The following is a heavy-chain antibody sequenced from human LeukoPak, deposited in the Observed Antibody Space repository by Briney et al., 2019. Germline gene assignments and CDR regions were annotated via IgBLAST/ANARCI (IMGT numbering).Heavy chain of an antibody. CDR2: ISSSSSYI. CDR1: GFTFSSYS. CDR3: AKDRPNFHENSGHYYRRDGDS. V-gene: IGHV3-21*04. D-gene: IGHD3-22*01. J-gene: IGHJ5*01. Sequence: GGSLRLSCAASGFTFSSYSMNWVRQAPGKGLEWVSSISSSSSYIYYPDSVKGRFTISRDNSKKLLYLRMNSLTAEDTAIYYWAKDRPNFHENSGHYYRRDGDSWGQGTLVTVSS.